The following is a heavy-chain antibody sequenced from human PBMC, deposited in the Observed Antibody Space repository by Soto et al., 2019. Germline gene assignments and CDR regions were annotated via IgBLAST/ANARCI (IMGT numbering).Heavy chain of an antibody. CDR1: GFSLSTSGVG. D-gene: IGHD2-15*01. CDR3: AHIYSYCSGGSCYWGFDY. CDR2: IYWDDDK. Sequence: SGPTLVNPTQTLTLTCTFSGFSLSTSGVGVGWIRQPPGKVLEWLALIYWDDDKRYSPSLKSRLTITKDTSKNQVVLTMTNMEPVDTATYYCAHIYSYCSGGSCYWGFDYWGQGTLVTVSS. J-gene: IGHJ4*02. V-gene: IGHV2-5*02.